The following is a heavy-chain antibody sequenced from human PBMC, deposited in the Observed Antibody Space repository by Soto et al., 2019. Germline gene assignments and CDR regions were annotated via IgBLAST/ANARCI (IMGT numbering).Heavy chain of an antibody. CDR1: GGSFSGYY. CDR3: ARAGRAGRFRNWFDP. CDR2: INHSGST. D-gene: IGHD6-13*01. V-gene: IGHV4-34*01. Sequence: QVQLQQWGAGLLKPSETLSLTCAVYGGSFSGYYWSWIRQPPGKGLEWIGEINHSGSTNYNQSLKSRVTISVDTSKNQFSLKLGSVTAADTAVYYCARAGRAGRFRNWFDPWGQGTLVTVSS. J-gene: IGHJ5*02.